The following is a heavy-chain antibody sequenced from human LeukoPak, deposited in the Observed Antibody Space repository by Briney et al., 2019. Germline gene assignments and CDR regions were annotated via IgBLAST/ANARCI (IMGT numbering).Heavy chain of an antibody. Sequence: RASVNVSCKASGYTFTSYGISWVRQAPGQGLEWMGWISAYNGNTNYAQKLQGRVTMTTDTSTSTAYMELRSLRSDDTAVYYCARTDLWFGEKDAFDIWGQGTMVTVSS. CDR3: ARTDLWFGEKDAFDI. CDR2: ISAYNGNT. V-gene: IGHV1-18*01. CDR1: GYTFTSYG. D-gene: IGHD3-10*01. J-gene: IGHJ3*02.